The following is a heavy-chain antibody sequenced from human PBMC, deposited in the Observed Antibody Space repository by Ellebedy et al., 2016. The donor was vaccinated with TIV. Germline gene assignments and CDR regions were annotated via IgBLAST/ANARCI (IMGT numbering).Heavy chain of an antibody. CDR2: INHSGST. D-gene: IGHD1-26*01. Sequence: SETLSLTCAVYGGSFSGYYWSWIRQPPGKGLEWIGEINHSGSTNYNPSLKSRVTISVDTSKNQFSLKLSSVTAADTAVYYCARATGSGSFVDYWGQGTLVTVSS. J-gene: IGHJ4*02. CDR1: GGSFSGYY. CDR3: ARATGSGSFVDY. V-gene: IGHV4-34*01.